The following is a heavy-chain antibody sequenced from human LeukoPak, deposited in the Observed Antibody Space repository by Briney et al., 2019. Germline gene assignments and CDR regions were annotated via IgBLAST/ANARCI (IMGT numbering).Heavy chain of an antibody. CDR2: IHYSGST. J-gene: IGHJ3*02. CDR1: GGSISSRSYY. CDR3: ARLYCSGGNCYGAFDI. V-gene: IGHV4-39*01. Sequence: TSSETLSLTCTVSGGSISSRSYYWGWIRQPPGKGLEWIGSIHYSGSTYYNPSLKSRLTISVDTSKNQFSLKLSSVTAADTAVYYCARLYCSGGNCYGAFDIWGQGTMVLVSS. D-gene: IGHD2-15*01.